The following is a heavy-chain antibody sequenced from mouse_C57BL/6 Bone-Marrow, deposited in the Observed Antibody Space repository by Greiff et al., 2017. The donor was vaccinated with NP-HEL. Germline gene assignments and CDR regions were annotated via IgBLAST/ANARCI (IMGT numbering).Heavy chain of an antibody. CDR2: IHPTSGST. Sequence: QVQLQQPGAELVKPGASVKLSCKASGYTFTSSWMHWVKQRPGQGLEWIGMIHPTSGSTNYNEKFKSKATLTVAKSSSTAYMQLSSLTSEDSAVYYCARFITTGAPWYFDVWGTGTTVTVSS. J-gene: IGHJ1*03. CDR1: GYTFTSSW. V-gene: IGHV1-64*01. CDR3: ARFITTGAPWYFDV. D-gene: IGHD1-1*01.